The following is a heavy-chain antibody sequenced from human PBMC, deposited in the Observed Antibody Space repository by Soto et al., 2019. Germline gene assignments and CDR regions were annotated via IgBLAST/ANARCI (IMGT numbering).Heavy chain of an antibody. V-gene: IGHV3-33*01. Sequence: GGSLRLSCAASGFTFSDYGMHWVRQAPGEGLQWVAVIWFDGSNEHYADSVKGRFTISRDNSKNTLYLQMYSLRAGDTAVYYCARGSLYCSSTSCSYGMDVWGQGXTVTV. J-gene: IGHJ6*02. CDR1: GFTFSDYG. CDR3: ARGSLYCSSTSCSYGMDV. D-gene: IGHD2-15*01. CDR2: IWFDGSNE.